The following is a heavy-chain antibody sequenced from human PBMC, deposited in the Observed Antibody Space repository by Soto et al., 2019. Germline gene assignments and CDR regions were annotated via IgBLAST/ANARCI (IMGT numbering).Heavy chain of an antibody. CDR2: NNHSGST. D-gene: IGHD2-8*02. Sequence: QVQLQQWGAGLLKPSETLSLTCAVYGGSFSGYYWSWIRQPPGKGLEWIGENNHSGSTNYNPPLKPRVTPSVATSKTQFSLKLRSVTAADTAVYYCAEGTALWGQGTLVTVSS. V-gene: IGHV4-34*01. J-gene: IGHJ4*02. CDR1: GGSFSGYY. CDR3: AEGTAL.